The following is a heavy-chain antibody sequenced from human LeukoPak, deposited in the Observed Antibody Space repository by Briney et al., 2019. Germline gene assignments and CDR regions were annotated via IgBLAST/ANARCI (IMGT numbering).Heavy chain of an antibody. V-gene: IGHV3-30*02. Sequence: GGSLTLSCAASGFTFSSYGMHWVRQAPGKGLEWVAFIRYDGSNKYYADSVKGRFTISRDNSKNTLYLQMNSLRAEDTAVYYCAKGYCSSTSCLDAFDIWGQGTMVTVSS. D-gene: IGHD2-2*01. CDR2: IRYDGSNK. CDR3: AKGYCSSTSCLDAFDI. CDR1: GFTFSSYG. J-gene: IGHJ3*02.